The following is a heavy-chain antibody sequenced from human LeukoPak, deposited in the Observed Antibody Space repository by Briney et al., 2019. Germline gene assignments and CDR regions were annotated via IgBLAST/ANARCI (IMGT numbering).Heavy chain of an antibody. V-gene: IGHV1-69*13. CDR1: GGTFSSYA. CDR2: IIPIFGTA. Sequence: GASVKVSCKASGGTFSSYAISWVRQAPGQGLEWMGGIIPIFGTANYAQKFQGRVTITADESTSTAYMELGSLRSEDTAVYYCATGTTGTTSSDYWGQGTLVTVSS. J-gene: IGHJ4*02. CDR3: ATGTTGTTSSDY. D-gene: IGHD1-1*01.